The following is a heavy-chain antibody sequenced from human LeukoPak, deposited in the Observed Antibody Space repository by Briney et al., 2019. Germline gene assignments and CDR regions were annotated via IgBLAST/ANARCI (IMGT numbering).Heavy chain of an antibody. Sequence: ASVKVSCKASGYSFSTYGIVWVRQAPGQGLEWMGWIRAKNANTKSSQKVQGRVTMTTDSSAAIAYLDLRSLRTDDTAVYYCARASDISWPFENWGQGTLVIVSS. D-gene: IGHD6-13*01. CDR3: ARASDISWPFEN. J-gene: IGHJ1*01. CDR1: GYSFSTYG. V-gene: IGHV1-18*01. CDR2: IRAKNANT.